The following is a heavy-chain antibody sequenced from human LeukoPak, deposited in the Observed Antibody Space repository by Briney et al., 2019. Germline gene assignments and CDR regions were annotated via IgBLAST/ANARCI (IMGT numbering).Heavy chain of an antibody. J-gene: IGHJ4*02. D-gene: IGHD3-16*01. V-gene: IGHV1-2*02. Sequence: ASVKVSCKASGYTFTSYYIHWVRRAPGQGLEWMGWIDPRSGGTRCTQKFQGRVTMTRDTSISTVYLDLSGLTFDDTAVYYCATDNYGTLDYWGQGTLVTVSS. CDR2: IDPRSGGT. CDR1: GYTFTSYY. CDR3: ATDNYGTLDY.